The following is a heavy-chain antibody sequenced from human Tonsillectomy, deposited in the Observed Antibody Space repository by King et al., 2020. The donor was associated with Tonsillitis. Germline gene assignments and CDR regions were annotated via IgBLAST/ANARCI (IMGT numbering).Heavy chain of an antibody. V-gene: IGHV3-30*18. CDR3: AKDVIVLWDWYFYL. Sequence: QLVQSGGGVVQPGRSLRLSCAASGFTFSNYGMHWVRQAPGKGLEWAALIAYDASYENYADSVKGRFAISRDNSKNKLYLEMKSLRVEDTAVYYWAKDVIVLWDWYFYLWGRGTLVTVSS. CDR2: IAYDASYE. J-gene: IGHJ2*01. D-gene: IGHD2-15*01. CDR1: GFTFSNYG.